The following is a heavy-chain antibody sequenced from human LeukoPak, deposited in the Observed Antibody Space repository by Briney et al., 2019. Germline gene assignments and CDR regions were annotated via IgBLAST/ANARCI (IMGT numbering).Heavy chain of an antibody. CDR1: GFTFSSYS. Sequence: GGSLRLSCAASGFTFSSYSMNWVRQAPGKGLEWVSSISSSSSYIYYADSVKGRFTISRDNAKNSLYLQMNSLRAEDTAVYYCAKDFDYDFWSGYLSDYWGQGTLVTVSS. CDR2: ISSSSSYI. CDR3: AKDFDYDFWSGYLSDY. J-gene: IGHJ4*02. V-gene: IGHV3-21*04. D-gene: IGHD3-3*01.